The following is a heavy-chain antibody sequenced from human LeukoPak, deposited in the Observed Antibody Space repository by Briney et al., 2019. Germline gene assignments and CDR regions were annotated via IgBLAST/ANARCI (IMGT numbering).Heavy chain of an antibody. V-gene: IGHV4-34*01. CDR2: INHSGST. CDR3: ARDKGGSWYVSEAFDI. D-gene: IGHD6-13*01. J-gene: IGHJ3*02. CDR1: GGSFSGYY. Sequence: SETLSLTCAVYGGSFSGYYWSWIRQPPGKGLEWIGEINHSGSTNYNPSLKSRVTMSVDTSKNQFSLKLSSVTAADTAVYYCARDKGGSWYVSEAFDIWGQGTMVTVSS.